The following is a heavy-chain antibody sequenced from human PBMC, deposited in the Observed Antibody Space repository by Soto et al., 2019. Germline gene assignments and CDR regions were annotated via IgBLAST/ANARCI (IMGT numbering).Heavy chain of an antibody. J-gene: IGHJ6*02. V-gene: IGHV1-2*04. CDR2: INPNSGGT. Sequence: ASVKVSCKASGYTFTGYDMHWVRQAPGQGLEWMGWINPNSGGTNYAQKFQGWVTMTRDTSISTAYMELSRLRSDDTAVYYCARHFRVDTAMVEDYYYGMDVWGQGTTVTVSS. CDR1: GYTFTGYD. CDR3: ARHFRVDTAMVEDYYYGMDV. D-gene: IGHD5-18*01.